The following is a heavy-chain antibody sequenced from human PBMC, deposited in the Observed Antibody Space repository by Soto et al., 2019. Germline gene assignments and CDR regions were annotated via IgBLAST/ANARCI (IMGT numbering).Heavy chain of an antibody. V-gene: IGHV3-30*18. CDR2: ISYDGSNK. J-gene: IGHJ3*02. D-gene: IGHD3-22*01. Sequence: QPGGSLRLSCAASGFTFSSYGMHWVRQAPGKGLEWVAVISYDGSNKYYADSVKGRFTISRDNSKNTLYLQMNSLRAEDTAVYYCAKDYYDSSGYYVNGAFDIWGQGTMVTVSS. CDR1: GFTFSSYG. CDR3: AKDYYDSSGYYVNGAFDI.